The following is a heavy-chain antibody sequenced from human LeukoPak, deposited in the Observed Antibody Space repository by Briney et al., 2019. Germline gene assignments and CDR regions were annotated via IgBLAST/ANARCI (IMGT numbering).Heavy chain of an antibody. CDR3: ARSWELQGDPSFDY. CDR1: GFTFSSYS. J-gene: IGHJ4*02. V-gene: IGHV3-21*01. D-gene: IGHD1-26*01. Sequence: PGGSLRLSCVASGFTFSSYSMNWVRQAPGKGLEWVSSISSSSSYIYYADSVKGRFTISRDNAKNSLYLQMNSLRAEDTAVYYCARSWELQGDPSFDYWGQGTLVTVSS. CDR2: ISSSSSYI.